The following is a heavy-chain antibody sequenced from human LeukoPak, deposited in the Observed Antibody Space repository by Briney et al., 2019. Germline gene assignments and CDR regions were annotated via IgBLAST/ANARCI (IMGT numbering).Heavy chain of an antibody. V-gene: IGHV4-59*12. J-gene: IGHJ5*02. CDR2: IYYSGST. CDR1: GGSISSYY. Sequence: PSETLSLTCTVSGGSISSYYWSWIRQPPGKGLEWIGYIYYSGSTNYNPSLKSRVTISVDTSKNQFSLKLSSVTAADTAVYYCARGTGVDDYGDYPYYNWFDPWGQGTLVTVSS. D-gene: IGHD4-17*01. CDR3: ARGTGVDDYGDYPYYNWFDP.